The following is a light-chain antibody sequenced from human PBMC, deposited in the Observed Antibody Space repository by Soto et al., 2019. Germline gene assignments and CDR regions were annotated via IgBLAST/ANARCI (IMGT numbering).Light chain of an antibody. CDR2: GAS. Sequence: EIVLTQSPATLSLSPGGRATLSCRASQSVSNNYLAWYQQKPGQAPRLLISGASTRATGVPARFSGSGSGTEFTLTITSLQSEDFAVYCCQQYNNWPLTFGPGTRLEIK. J-gene: IGKJ5*01. V-gene: IGKV3D-15*01. CDR3: QQYNNWPLT. CDR1: QSVSNN.